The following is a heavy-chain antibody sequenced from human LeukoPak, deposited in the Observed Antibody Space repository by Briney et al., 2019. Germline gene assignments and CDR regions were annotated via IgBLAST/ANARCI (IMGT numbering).Heavy chain of an antibody. D-gene: IGHD3-10*01. Sequence: SETLSLTCTVAGGSISSYYCSWIRQPAGKGLEWIGRIYTSGSTNYNPSLKSRVTMSVDTSKNQFSLKLSSVTAADTAVYYCARSLAGYYGSGSYYKWDYFDYWGQGTLVTVSS. V-gene: IGHV4-4*07. CDR1: GGSISSYY. J-gene: IGHJ4*02. CDR2: IYTSGST. CDR3: ARSLAGYYGSGSYYKWDYFDY.